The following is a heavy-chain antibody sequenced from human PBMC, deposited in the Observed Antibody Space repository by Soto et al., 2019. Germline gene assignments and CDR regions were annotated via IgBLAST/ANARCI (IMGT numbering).Heavy chain of an antibody. Sequence: QVQLVQSGAEVKKPGASVKVSCKASGYTFTSYGISWVRQAPGQGLEWMGWISAYNGNTNYAQKLQGRVTMTTDTSPRTAYMKMRSLRSDDTAVYYCARGLSGSYLVRGPNDAFDIWGQGTMVTVSS. D-gene: IGHD1-26*01. V-gene: IGHV1-18*01. J-gene: IGHJ3*02. CDR2: ISAYNGNT. CDR1: GYTFTSYG. CDR3: ARGLSGSYLVRGPNDAFDI.